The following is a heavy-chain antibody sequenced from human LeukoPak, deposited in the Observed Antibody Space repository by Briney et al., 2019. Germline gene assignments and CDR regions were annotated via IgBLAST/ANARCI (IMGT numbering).Heavy chain of an antibody. CDR3: AREQWLARTAWFDP. CDR1: GYTFTSYA. D-gene: IGHD6-19*01. V-gene: IGHV7-4-1*02. Sequence: GASVKVSCKASGYTFTSYAMNWVRQAPGQGLEWMGWINTNTGNPTYAQGFTGRFVFSLDTSVSTAYLQISSLKAEDTAVCYCAREQWLARTAWFDPWGQGTLVTVSS. CDR2: INTNTGNP. J-gene: IGHJ5*02.